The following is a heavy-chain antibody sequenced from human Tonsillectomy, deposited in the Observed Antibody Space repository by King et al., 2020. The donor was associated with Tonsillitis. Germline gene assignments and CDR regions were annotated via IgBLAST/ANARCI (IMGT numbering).Heavy chain of an antibody. CDR1: GFTFSRYW. D-gene: IGHD2-15*01. J-gene: IGHJ4*02. V-gene: IGHV3-7*01. CDR3: ARELPFDY. Sequence: VQLVESGGGLVQPGGSLRLSCEASGFTFSRYWMTWVRQAPGKGLEWVANIKQDGREIYYVDSVKGRFTISRDDAKNSLYLQMNSLRAEDTAVYFCARELPFDYWGQGTLVTVSS. CDR2: IKQDGREI.